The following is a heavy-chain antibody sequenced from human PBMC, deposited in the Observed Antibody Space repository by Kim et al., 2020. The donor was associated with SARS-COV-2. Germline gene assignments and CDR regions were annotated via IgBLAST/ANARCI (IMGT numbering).Heavy chain of an antibody. D-gene: IGHD3-10*01. CDR1: GFTFSSSA. Sequence: GGSLRLSCAASGFTFSSSAMSWVRQAPGKGLEWVSTINPSGGSTYSADSVKGRFTISRDNSKNTLFLQMNSLRAEDTAIYYCAHYYVSGSSFDFWGQGTLVTVSS. CDR3: AHYYVSGSSFDF. CDR2: INPSGGST. V-gene: IGHV3-23*01. J-gene: IGHJ4*02.